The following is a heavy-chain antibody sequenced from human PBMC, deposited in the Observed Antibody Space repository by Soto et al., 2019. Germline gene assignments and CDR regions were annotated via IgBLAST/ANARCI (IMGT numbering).Heavy chain of an antibody. CDR2: MNPGSGET. CDR1: GYSFTKND. V-gene: IGHV1-8*01. Sequence: ACVKVSCKTSGYSFTKNDVTWVRQAPGQGLEWMGWMNPGSGETGYAQKFQGRVTMTRDISIATAYMELSGLTSDDTAIYYCARMATFGSLNWFDPWGQGTLVTVSS. CDR3: ARMATFGSLNWFDP. D-gene: IGHD3-16*01. J-gene: IGHJ5*02.